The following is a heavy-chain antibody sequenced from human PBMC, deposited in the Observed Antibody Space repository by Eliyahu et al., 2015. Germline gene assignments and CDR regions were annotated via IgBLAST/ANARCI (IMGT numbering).Heavy chain of an antibody. D-gene: IGHD3-22*01. Sequence: QVQLVQSGAEVXXPGASVKVSCKASXNTFTSYHMHWVRQAPGQGLEWMGKINPSGGSTRYAQKFQGRVTMTRDTSTSTVYMELSSLRSEDTAVYYCARNFEYYYDSSGSYDAFDIWGQGTMVTVXS. CDR3: ARNFEYYYDSSGSYDAFDI. CDR2: INPSGGST. CDR1: XNTFTSYH. V-gene: IGHV1-46*01. J-gene: IGHJ3*02.